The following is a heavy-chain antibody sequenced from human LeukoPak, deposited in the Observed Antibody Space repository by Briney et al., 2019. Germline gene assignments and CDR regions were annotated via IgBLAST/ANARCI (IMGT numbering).Heavy chain of an antibody. J-gene: IGHJ4*02. V-gene: IGHV3-74*01. Sequence: GGSLSLSCAASAFTFSSYWMHWVRHGPGKGLVWVARINSDGTTTSYADSVKGRFTISRDNARNTLYLQMNSLTADDTAVYYCARGYYSGSRIDYWGQGTLVTVSS. CDR2: INSDGTTT. CDR3: ARGYYSGSRIDY. CDR1: AFTFSSYW. D-gene: IGHD6-13*01.